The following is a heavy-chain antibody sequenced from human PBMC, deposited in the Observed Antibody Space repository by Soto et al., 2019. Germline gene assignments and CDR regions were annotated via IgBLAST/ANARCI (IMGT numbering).Heavy chain of an antibody. J-gene: IGHJ3*02. CDR3: ARGLPRLLRYFDWLDAFDI. CDR1: GFTFSSYS. D-gene: IGHD3-9*01. V-gene: IGHV3-48*01. Sequence: GGSLRLSCAASGFTFSSYSMNWVRQAPGKGLEWVSYISSSSSTLYYADSVKGRFTISRDNSKNTLYLQMNSLRAEDTAVYYCARGLPRLLRYFDWLDAFDIWGQGTMVTVSS. CDR2: ISSSSSTL.